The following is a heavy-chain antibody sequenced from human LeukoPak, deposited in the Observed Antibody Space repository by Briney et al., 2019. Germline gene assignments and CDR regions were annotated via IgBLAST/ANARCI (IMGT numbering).Heavy chain of an antibody. D-gene: IGHD3-10*01. J-gene: IGHJ4*02. CDR2: ISGSGGST. Sequence: PGGSLRLSCAASGFTFSSYGMSWVRQAPGKGLEWVSAISGSGGSTYYADSVKGRFTISRDNSENTLYLQMNSLRAEDTAVYYCAKSVVRGVIIPMGSVLSLDYWGQGTLVTVSS. V-gene: IGHV3-23*01. CDR1: GFTFSSYG. CDR3: AKSVVRGVIIPMGSVLSLDY.